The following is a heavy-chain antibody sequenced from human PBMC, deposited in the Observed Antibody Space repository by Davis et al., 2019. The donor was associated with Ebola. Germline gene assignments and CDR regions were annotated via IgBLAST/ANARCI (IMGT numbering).Heavy chain of an antibody. Sequence: GGSLRLSCAAFGFTFSSYSMNWVRQAPGKGLEWVSAISGSGGSTYYADSVKGRFTISRDNSKNTLYLQMNSLRAEDTAVYYCAKDKVQGVINNWFDPWGQGTLVTVSS. CDR2: ISGSGGST. V-gene: IGHV3-23*01. D-gene: IGHD3-10*01. J-gene: IGHJ5*02. CDR3: AKDKVQGVINNWFDP. CDR1: GFTFSSYS.